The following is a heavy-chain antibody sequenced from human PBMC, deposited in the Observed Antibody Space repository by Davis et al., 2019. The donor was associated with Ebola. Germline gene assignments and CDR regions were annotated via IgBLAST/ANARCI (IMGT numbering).Heavy chain of an antibody. Sequence: GESLKISCAASGFTFSSYWMSWVRQAPGKGLEWVANIKQDGSEKYYVDSVKGRFTISRDNAKNSLYLQMNSLRAEDTAVYYCARDNYGCDYWGQGTLVTVSS. CDR3: ARDNYGCDY. D-gene: IGHD3-10*01. J-gene: IGHJ4*02. CDR1: GFTFSSYW. CDR2: IKQDGSEK. V-gene: IGHV3-7*03.